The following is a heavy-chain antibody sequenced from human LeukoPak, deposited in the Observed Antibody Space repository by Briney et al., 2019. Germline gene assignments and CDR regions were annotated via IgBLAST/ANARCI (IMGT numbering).Heavy chain of an antibody. J-gene: IGHJ5*02. V-gene: IGHV4-39*01. D-gene: IGHD6-13*01. CDR1: GGSISSSIYY. CDR3: AIRVRGGYNWFDP. CDR2: IYYSGST. Sequence: KPSKTLSLTCTVSGGSISSSIYYWAWIRQPPGKGLEWIGSIYYSGSTYYNPSLKSRVTISVDTSKNQFSLKLSSVTAADTAVYYCAIRVRGGYNWFDPWGQGILVTVSS.